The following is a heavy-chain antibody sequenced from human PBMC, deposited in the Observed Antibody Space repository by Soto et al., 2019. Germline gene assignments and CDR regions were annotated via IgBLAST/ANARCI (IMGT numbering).Heavy chain of an antibody. CDR3: ARGTTRGSYYYYYYGMDV. CDR1: GGSFSGYY. Sequence: SETLSLTCAVYGGSFSGYYWSWIRQPPGKGLEWIGEINHSGSTNYNPSLKSRVTISVDTSKNQFSLKLSSVTAADTAVYYCARGTTRGSYYYYYYGMDVWGQGTTVTVSS. J-gene: IGHJ6*02. D-gene: IGHD1-26*01. V-gene: IGHV4-34*01. CDR2: INHSGST.